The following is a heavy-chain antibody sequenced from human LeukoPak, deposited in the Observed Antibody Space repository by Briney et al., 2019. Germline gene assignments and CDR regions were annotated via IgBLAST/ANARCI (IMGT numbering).Heavy chain of an antibody. CDR1: GGSIGSGDYY. J-gene: IGHJ4*02. CDR3: ARVWSDAFDY. CDR2: IYYSGST. V-gene: IGHV4-30-4*01. Sequence: SQTLSLTCTVSGGSIGSGDYYWNWIRQPPGKGLEWIGYIYYSGSTYYNPSLKSRVTISVDTSKNQFSLKLSSVTAADTAVYYCARVWSDAFDYWGQGTLVTVSS. D-gene: IGHD2-21*01.